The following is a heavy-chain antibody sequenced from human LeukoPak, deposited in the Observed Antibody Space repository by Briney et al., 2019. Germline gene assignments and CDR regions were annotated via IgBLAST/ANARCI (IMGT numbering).Heavy chain of an antibody. Sequence: PSETLSLTCTVSGGSISSGDYYWSWIRQPPGKGLEWIGYIYYSGSTYYNPSLKSRVTISVDTSKNQFSLKLSSVTAADAAVYYGARAIPWFDDYSEDAFDIWGQGTMVTVSS. CDR3: ARAIPWFDDYSEDAFDI. V-gene: IGHV4-30-4*08. J-gene: IGHJ3*02. D-gene: IGHD4-11*01. CDR1: GGSISSGDYY. CDR2: IYYSGST.